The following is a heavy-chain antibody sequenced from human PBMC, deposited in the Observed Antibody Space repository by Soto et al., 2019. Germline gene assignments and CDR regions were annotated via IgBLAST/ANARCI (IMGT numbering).Heavy chain of an antibody. D-gene: IGHD3-3*01. CDR2: IYYSGST. V-gene: IGHV4-31*03. Sequence: SETLSLTCTVSGGSISSGGYYWSWIRQHPGKGLEWIGYIYYSGSTYYNPSLKSRLTISVDTPKNQFSLKVSSVTAADTPVYYCASLGAFRVPPTPCLDRWGQGTLVTASS. CDR1: GGSISSGGYY. J-gene: IGHJ5*02. CDR3: ASLGAFRVPPTPCLDR.